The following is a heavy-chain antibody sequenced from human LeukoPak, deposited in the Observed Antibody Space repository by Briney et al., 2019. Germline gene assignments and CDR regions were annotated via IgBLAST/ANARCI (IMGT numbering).Heavy chain of an antibody. V-gene: IGHV4-39*01. CDR3: ASRYYYDSSGYTR. D-gene: IGHD3-22*01. CDR1: GGSISSSSYY. CDR2: IYYSGSS. Sequence: SETLSLTCTVSGGSISSSSYYWGWISQPPGKGLEWIGSIYYSGSSYHIPSLKSRGTISVDTSKNQFPLKLSSVTAADTAVYYCASRYYYDSSGYTRWGQGTLVTVCS. J-gene: IGHJ4*02.